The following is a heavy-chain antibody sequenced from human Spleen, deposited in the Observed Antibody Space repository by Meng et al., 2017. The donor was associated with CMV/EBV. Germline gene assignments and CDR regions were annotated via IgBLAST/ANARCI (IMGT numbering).Heavy chain of an antibody. CDR2: IYYSGST. CDR3: ARRGSGGARFWFDP. D-gene: IGHD1-26*01. Sequence: SGGSISSGGYYWSWIRQHPGKGLEWIGYIYYSGSTYYNPSLKGRVTISVDTSKNQFSLKLSSVTAADTAVYYCARRGSGGARFWFDPWGQGTLVTVSS. V-gene: IGHV4-31*02. CDR1: GGSISSGGYY. J-gene: IGHJ5*02.